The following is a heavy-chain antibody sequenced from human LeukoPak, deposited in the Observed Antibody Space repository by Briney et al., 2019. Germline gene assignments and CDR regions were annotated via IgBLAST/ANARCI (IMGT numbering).Heavy chain of an antibody. CDR2: INPSGGST. J-gene: IGHJ5*02. CDR3: ARESVGPLFDP. D-gene: IGHD4-23*01. V-gene: IGHV1-46*01. Sequence: ASVKVSCKASGYTFTSYYMHWERQAPGQGLEWMGIINPSGGSTSYAQKFQGRVTMTRDTSTSTVYMELSSLRSEDTAVYYCARESVGPLFDPWGQGTLVTVSS. CDR1: GYTFTSYY.